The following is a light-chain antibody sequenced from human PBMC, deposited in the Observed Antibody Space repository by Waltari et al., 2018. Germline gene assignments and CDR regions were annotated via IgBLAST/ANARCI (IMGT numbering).Light chain of an antibody. V-gene: IGKV3-20*01. Sequence: EIVLTQSPGTLSLFPGERATLSCRASQSVSSNYFAWYQQKPGQAPRLLIHDASSRATGIPDRFSGSGSGTDFTLTISRLEPEDFAVYFCQHYSSAPNTFGQGTRLEIK. CDR2: DAS. J-gene: IGKJ2*01. CDR1: QSVSSNY. CDR3: QHYSSAPNT.